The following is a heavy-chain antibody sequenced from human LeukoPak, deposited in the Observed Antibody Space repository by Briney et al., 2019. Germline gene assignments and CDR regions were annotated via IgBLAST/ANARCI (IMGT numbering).Heavy chain of an antibody. CDR2: LSYGGTNK. Sequence: PGRCLRLSCAASGFTFSSYGMHWVRPAPGKGRGWVAVLSYGGTNKYYADSVKVRFTISRYNSKNKMFLQMNSLRAEDKDVYHCARDRSGYDNDAFDFWGQGTMVTVSS. V-gene: IGHV3-30*19. J-gene: IGHJ3*01. CDR1: GFTFSSYG. D-gene: IGHD3-3*01. CDR3: ARDRSGYDNDAFDF.